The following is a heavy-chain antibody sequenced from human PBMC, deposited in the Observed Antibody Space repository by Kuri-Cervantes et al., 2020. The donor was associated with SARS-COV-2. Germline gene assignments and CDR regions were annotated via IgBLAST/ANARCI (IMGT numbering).Heavy chain of an antibody. Sequence: SVKVSCKASGGTFSSYAISWVRQAPGQGLEWMGRIIPILGIANYARKFQGRVTITADKSTSTAYMELSSLRSEDTAVYYCARDHVDTAMVFDYWGQGTLVTVSS. J-gene: IGHJ4*02. CDR3: ARDHVDTAMVFDY. CDR1: GGTFSSYA. D-gene: IGHD5-18*01. CDR2: IIPILGIA. V-gene: IGHV1-69*04.